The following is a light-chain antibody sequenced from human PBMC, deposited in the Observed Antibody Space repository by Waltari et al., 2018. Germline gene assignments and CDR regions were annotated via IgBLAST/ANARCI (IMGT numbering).Light chain of an antibody. CDR1: PSLLSTDGKTY. CDR3: MQATHIPYT. CDR2: EVS. J-gene: IGKJ2*01. Sequence: DTVMTQTPLSLSVTPGQPATISSKSSPSLLSTDGKTYLYWYLQKPGQSPQLLIYEVSVRFSGVPDRFSGSGSGTDFTLKISRVEAEDVGSYYCMQATHIPYTFGQGTKLQIK. V-gene: IGKV2-29*02.